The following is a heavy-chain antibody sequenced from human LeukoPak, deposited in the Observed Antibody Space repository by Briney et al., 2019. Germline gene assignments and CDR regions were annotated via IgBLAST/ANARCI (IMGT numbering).Heavy chain of an antibody. D-gene: IGHD2/OR15-2a*01. CDR1: GGTFSSYA. CDR2: IIPIFGTA. V-gene: IGHV1-69*13. Sequence: SVKVSCKASGGTFSSYAISWVRQAPGQGLEWVGGIIPIFGTANYAQKFQGRVTITADESTSTAYMELSSLRSEDTAVYYCARGGISRLAFDIWGQGTMVTVSS. CDR3: ARGGISRLAFDI. J-gene: IGHJ3*02.